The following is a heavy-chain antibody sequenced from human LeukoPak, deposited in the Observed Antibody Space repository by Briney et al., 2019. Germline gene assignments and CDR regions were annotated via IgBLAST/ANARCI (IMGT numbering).Heavy chain of an antibody. J-gene: IGHJ4*02. CDR2: IYYSGST. CDR1: GGSISSCY. Sequence: PSETLSLTCTVSGGSISSCYWSWIRQPPGKGLEWIGYIYYSGSTNYNPSLKSRVTISVDTSKNQFSLKLNSVTAADTAVYYCARERAYSGSYTLFDYWGQGTLVTVSS. CDR3: ARERAYSGSYTLFDY. D-gene: IGHD1-26*01. V-gene: IGHV4-59*01.